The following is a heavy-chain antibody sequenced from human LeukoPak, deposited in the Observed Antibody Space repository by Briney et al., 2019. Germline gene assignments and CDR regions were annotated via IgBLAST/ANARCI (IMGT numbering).Heavy chain of an antibody. CDR3: ARPKTLGGYNYEFEF. CDR1: GYSFTSYW. CDR2: VYPATSDT. Sequence: GESLKISCKGSGYSFTSYWIGWVRQMPGKGLECIGIVYPATSDTTYSPSFQGQVTISADKSSSTAYLQWSSLKASDTAIYYCARPKTLGGYNYEFEFWGQGTLVTVSS. D-gene: IGHD5-18*01. J-gene: IGHJ4*02. V-gene: IGHV5-51*01.